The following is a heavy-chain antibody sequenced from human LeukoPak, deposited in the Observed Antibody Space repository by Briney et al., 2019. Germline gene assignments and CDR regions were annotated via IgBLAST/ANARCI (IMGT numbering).Heavy chain of an antibody. J-gene: IGHJ4*02. V-gene: IGHV3-23*01. D-gene: IGHD2-2*02. CDR3: AGTDQLLYPYYFDY. Sequence: GGSLRLSCVASAFTFSSHAMSWVRQAPGKGLEWVSAISGSGRSTYYADSVKGRCAISRDNSKNTLYLQMNSRRAEDTAVYYCAGTDQLLYPYYFDYWGQGTLVTVSS. CDR1: AFTFSSHA. CDR2: ISGSGRST.